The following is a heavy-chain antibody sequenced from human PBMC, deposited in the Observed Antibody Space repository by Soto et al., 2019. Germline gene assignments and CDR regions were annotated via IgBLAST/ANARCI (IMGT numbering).Heavy chain of an antibody. Sequence: GGSLRLSCAASGFTFSSYAMSWVLQAPGKGLEWVSAISGSGGSTYYADSVKGRFTISRDNSKNTLYLQMNSLRAEDTAVYYCAKDSGGSGWQRVNIFDYWGQGTLVTVSS. CDR2: ISGSGGST. D-gene: IGHD6-19*01. V-gene: IGHV3-23*01. CDR1: GFTFSSYA. CDR3: AKDSGGSGWQRVNIFDY. J-gene: IGHJ4*02.